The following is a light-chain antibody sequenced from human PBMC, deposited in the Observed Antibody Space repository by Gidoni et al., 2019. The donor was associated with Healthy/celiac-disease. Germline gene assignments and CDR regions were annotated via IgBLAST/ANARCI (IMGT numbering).Light chain of an antibody. CDR2: GAS. Sequence: EIVMTQSPATLSVSPGESATLSCRASQSGSSNLAWYQQKPGQAPKLLIYGASTRATGIPARFSGSGSGTEFTLTISSLQSEDFAVYYCQQYHNWPRTFGQGTKVEIK. CDR1: QSGSSN. V-gene: IGKV3-15*01. J-gene: IGKJ1*01. CDR3: QQYHNWPRT.